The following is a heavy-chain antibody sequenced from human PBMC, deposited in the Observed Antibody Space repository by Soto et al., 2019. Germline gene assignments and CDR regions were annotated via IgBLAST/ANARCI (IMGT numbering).Heavy chain of an antibody. CDR3: ARSFYGDYILMSY. CDR1: GFTFSSYA. V-gene: IGHV3-30-3*01. Sequence: PGGSLRLSCAASGFTFSSYAMHWVRQAPGKGLEWVAVISYDGSNKYYADSVKGRFTISRDNSKNTLYLQMNSLRAEDTAVYYCARSFYGDYILMSYWGQGTLVTVSS. D-gene: IGHD4-17*01. J-gene: IGHJ4*02. CDR2: ISYDGSNK.